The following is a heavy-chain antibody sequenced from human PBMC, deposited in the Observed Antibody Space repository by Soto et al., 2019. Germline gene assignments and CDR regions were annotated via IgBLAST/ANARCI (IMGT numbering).Heavy chain of an antibody. D-gene: IGHD3-10*01. CDR2: ISAYNGNT. V-gene: IGHV1-18*04. J-gene: IGHJ4*02. Sequence: ASVKVSCKASGYTFTIYGISCVLQSPLQGLEWMGWISAYNGNTNYAQKLQGKVTMTTDTSTSTAYMELRSLRSDDTAVYYCARLNYYYGSGSALGDYWGQGTLVTVSS. CDR1: GYTFTIYG. CDR3: ARLNYYYGSGSALGDY.